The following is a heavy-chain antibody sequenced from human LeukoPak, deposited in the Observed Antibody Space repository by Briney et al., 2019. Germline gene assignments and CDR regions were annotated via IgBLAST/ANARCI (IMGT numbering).Heavy chain of an antibody. CDR2: IYTSGST. J-gene: IGHJ4*02. Sequence: SETLSLTCAVSGGSISSGSYYWGWIRQPAGMGLEGIVRIYTSGSTNYNPSLKSRVTISVDTSNSQFSLKLGSVTAADTAVYYCARDSYRPGLSDYWGQGTLVTVSS. D-gene: IGHD2-2*01. V-gene: IGHV4-61*02. CDR3: ARDSYRPGLSDY. CDR1: GGSISSGSYY.